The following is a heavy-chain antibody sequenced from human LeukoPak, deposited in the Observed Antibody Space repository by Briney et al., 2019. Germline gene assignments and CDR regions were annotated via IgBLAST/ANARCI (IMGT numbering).Heavy chain of an antibody. V-gene: IGHV3-9*01. D-gene: IGHD3-10*01. Sequence: GGSLRLSCAASGFTFDDYAMHWVRQAPGKGLEWVSGISWNSGSIGYADSVKGRFTISRDNSKNTLYLQMNSLRAEDTAVWSYYYYYMDVWGKGTTVTVSS. CDR2: ISWNSGSI. J-gene: IGHJ6*03. CDR1: GFTFDDYA. CDR3: YYYYMDV.